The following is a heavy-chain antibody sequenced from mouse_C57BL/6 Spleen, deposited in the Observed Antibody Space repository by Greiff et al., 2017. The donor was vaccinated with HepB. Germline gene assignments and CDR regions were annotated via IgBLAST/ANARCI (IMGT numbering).Heavy chain of an antibody. CDR2: INPSTGGT. CDR1: GYSFTGYY. D-gene: IGHD3-2*02. CDR3: ARDSSGYVGGFAY. V-gene: IGHV1-42*01. Sequence: EVQLQQSGPELVKPGASVKISCKASGYSFTGYYMNWVKQSPEKSLEWIGEINPSTGGTTYNQKFKAKATLTVDKSSSTAYMQLKSLTSEDSAVYYCARDSSGYVGGFAYWGQGTLVTVSA. J-gene: IGHJ3*01.